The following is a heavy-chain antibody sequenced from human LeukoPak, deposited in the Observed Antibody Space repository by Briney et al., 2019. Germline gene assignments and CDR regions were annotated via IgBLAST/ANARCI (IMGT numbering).Heavy chain of an antibody. D-gene: IGHD5-18*01. Sequence: GGSLRLSCAAAGFTFSSYSMNWVRQAPGKGLEWVSYISSSSSTIYYADSVKGRFTISRDNAKNSLYLQMNSLRAEDTAVYYCARDYHPVYSYRPDYFDYWGQGTLVTVSS. CDR2: ISSSSSTI. CDR3: ARDYHPVYSYRPDYFDY. CDR1: GFTFSSYS. J-gene: IGHJ4*02. V-gene: IGHV3-48*01.